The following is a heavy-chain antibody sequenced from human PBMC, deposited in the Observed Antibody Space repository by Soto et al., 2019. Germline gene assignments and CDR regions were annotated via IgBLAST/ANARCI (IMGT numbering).Heavy chain of an antibody. Sequence: SEKLPHTSTVSGESITHNNFYWCWVRQPTGKGLDWIGNIYYLGNTFYNPSLRSRVTISADTSKNQFSLNLSSVTAADTAVYYWASFVVPATRHIYFVFLGQGTLVT. CDR3: ASFVVPATRHIYFVF. J-gene: IGHJ4*02. V-gene: IGHV4-39*01. CDR2: IYYLGNT. D-gene: IGHD2-15*01. CDR1: GESITHNNFY.